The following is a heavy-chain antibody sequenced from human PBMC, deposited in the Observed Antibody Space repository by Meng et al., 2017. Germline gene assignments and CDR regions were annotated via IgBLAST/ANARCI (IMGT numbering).Heavy chain of an antibody. CDR3: ARDRGDGYNLNY. J-gene: IGHJ4*02. CDR1: GFTVSSNY. D-gene: IGHD5-24*01. CDR2: IYSGGST. V-gene: IGHV3-66*02. Sequence: GESLKISCAASGFTVSSNYVSWVRQAPGKGLEWVSVIYSGGSTYYADSVKGRFTISRDNSKNTLYLQMNSLRAEDTAVYYCARDRGDGYNLNYWGQGTLVTVSS.